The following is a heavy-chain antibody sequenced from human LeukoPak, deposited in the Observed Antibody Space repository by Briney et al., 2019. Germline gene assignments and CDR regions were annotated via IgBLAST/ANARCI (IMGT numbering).Heavy chain of an antibody. CDR3: ARSGSSYDGSQSWFDY. D-gene: IGHD3-22*01. CDR2: ISWNGGSA. V-gene: IGHV3-20*04. Sequence: GGSLRLSCVASEFTFDDYGMNWVRQAPGKGLEWVSRISWNGGSATYADSVKGRFTISRDNAKNSLYLHLSSLRAEDTAVYYCARSGSSYDGSQSWFDYWGQGTLVTVSS. CDR1: EFTFDDYG. J-gene: IGHJ4*02.